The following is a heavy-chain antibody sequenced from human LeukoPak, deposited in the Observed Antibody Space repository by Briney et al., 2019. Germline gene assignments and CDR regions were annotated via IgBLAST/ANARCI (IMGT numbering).Heavy chain of an antibody. D-gene: IGHD2-15*01. J-gene: IGHJ3*02. Sequence: SVKVSCKASGGTFSSYAISWVRQAPGQGLEWMGRIIPIFGTANYAQKFQGRVTITTDESTSTAYMELSSLRSEDTAVYYCARGYYCSGGSCYSEGAFDIWGQGTVVTVSS. CDR2: IIPIFGTA. CDR1: GGTFSSYA. CDR3: ARGYYCSGGSCYSEGAFDI. V-gene: IGHV1-69*05.